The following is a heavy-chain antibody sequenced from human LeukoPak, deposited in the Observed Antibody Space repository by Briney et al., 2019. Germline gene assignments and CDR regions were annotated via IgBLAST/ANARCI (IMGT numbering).Heavy chain of an antibody. D-gene: IGHD3-3*01. CDR1: GFTSSSYA. J-gene: IGHJ4*02. V-gene: IGHV3-23*01. Sequence: GGSLRLSCAASGFTSSSYAMSWVRQAPGKGLEWVSAISGSGGSTYYADSVKGRFTISRDNSKNTLYLQMNSLRAEDTAVYYCAKTTIFGVVILRAGFDYWGQGTLVTVSS. CDR3: AKTTIFGVVILRAGFDY. CDR2: ISGSGGST.